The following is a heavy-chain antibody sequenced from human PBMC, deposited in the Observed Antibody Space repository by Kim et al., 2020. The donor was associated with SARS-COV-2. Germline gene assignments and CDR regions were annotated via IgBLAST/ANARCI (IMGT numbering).Heavy chain of an antibody. CDR3: AALSLGWLHLDIDY. CDR2: ISYDGSNK. D-gene: IGHD1-1*01. CDR1: GFTFSSYG. Sequence: GGSLRLSCAASGFTFSSYGMHWVPQAPGKGLEWVAVISYDGSNKYYADSVKGRFTISRDNSKNTLYLQMNSLRAEDTAVYYCAALSLGWLHLDIDYWGQRTLATVSS. J-gene: IGHJ4*02. V-gene: IGHV3-30*03.